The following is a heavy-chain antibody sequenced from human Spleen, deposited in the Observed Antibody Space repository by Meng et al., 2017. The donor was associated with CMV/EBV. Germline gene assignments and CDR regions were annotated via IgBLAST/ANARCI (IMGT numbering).Heavy chain of an antibody. V-gene: IGHV5-51*01. Sequence: SGYSFTSYWIGWVRQMPGKGLEWMRIIYPGDSDTRYSPSFQGQVTISADKSISTAYLQWSSLKASDTAMYYCARPPIVGAAGVLVDYWGQGTLVTVSS. CDR3: ARPPIVGAAGVLVDY. J-gene: IGHJ4*02. CDR2: IYPGDSDT. CDR1: GYSFTSYW. D-gene: IGHD1-26*01.